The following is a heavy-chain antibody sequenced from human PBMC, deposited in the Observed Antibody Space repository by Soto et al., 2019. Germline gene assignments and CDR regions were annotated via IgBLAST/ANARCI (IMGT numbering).Heavy chain of an antibody. CDR3: ARDPRLTVSQLRWYFDL. CDR2: IYSGGGT. CDR1: GFTVSNNY. D-gene: IGHD4-17*01. V-gene: IGHV3-66*01. J-gene: IGHJ2*01. Sequence: EVQLVESGGGLVQPGGSLRLSCAASGFTVSNNYMSWVRQAPGKGLEWVSVIYSGGGTYSADSVKGRFTISRDYSKNTLYLQMNSLRAEDTAVYYCARDPRLTVSQLRWYFDLWCRGTLVTVSS.